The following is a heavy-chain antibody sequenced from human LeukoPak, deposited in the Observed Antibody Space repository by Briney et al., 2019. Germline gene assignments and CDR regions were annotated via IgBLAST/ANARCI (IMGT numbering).Heavy chain of an antibody. CDR2: ISAYNRNT. CDR1: GYTFTSYG. Sequence: GASVTVSYKASGYTFTSYGIRWVGQAPGQGREGVGWISAYNRNTNYAQKLQGRVTMTTDTSTSTAYMELRSLRSDDTAVYYCARTTRKPKYYFDYWGQGTLVTVSS. D-gene: IGHD1-14*01. V-gene: IGHV1-18*01. J-gene: IGHJ4*02. CDR3: ARTTRKPKYYFDY.